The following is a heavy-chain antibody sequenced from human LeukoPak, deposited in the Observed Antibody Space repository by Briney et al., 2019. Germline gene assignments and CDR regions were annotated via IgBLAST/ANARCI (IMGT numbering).Heavy chain of an antibody. J-gene: IGHJ4*02. CDR3: AAFDFDY. CDR1: RFTFSSYA. CDR2: ISGSAGST. D-gene: IGHD2/OR15-2a*01. V-gene: IGHV3-23*01. Sequence: GGSLRLSCAASRFTFSSYAMSWVRQAPGKGLEWVSTISGSAGSTYYADSVKGRFTISRDNSKNTLFLQMNSLRAEDTVVYYCAAFDFDYWGQGTLVTVSS.